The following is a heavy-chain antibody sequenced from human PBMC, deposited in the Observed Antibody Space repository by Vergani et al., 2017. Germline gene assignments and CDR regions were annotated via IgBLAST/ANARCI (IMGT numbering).Heavy chain of an antibody. CDR2: ISWNSGSI. Sequence: EVQLVESGGGLVQPGRSLRLSCAASGFTFDDYAMHWVRQAPGKGLEWVSGISWNSGSIGYADSVKGRFTISRDNAKNSLYLQMNSLRAEDTGLYYCAKSNDPRPIRYEYGMDVWGEGSTVTVS. CDR1: GFTFDDYA. CDR3: AKSNDPRPIRYEYGMDV. D-gene: IGHD1-1*01. V-gene: IGHV3-9*01. J-gene: IGHJ6*02.